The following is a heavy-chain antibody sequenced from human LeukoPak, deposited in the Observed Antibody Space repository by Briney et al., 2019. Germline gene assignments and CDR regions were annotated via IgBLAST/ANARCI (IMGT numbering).Heavy chain of an antibody. V-gene: IGHV1-58*02. D-gene: IGHD2-21*01. CDR2: IVVGSGNT. Sequence: GASVTVSCKGSGFTFTTSAMQWVRQPRGQRLEWIGWIVVGSGNTNYAQKFQERVTITRDMSTSTAYMELNSLRSEDTAVYYCAAEVGMAWFDPWGQGTLVTVSS. J-gene: IGHJ5*02. CDR1: GFTFTTSA. CDR3: AAEVGMAWFDP.